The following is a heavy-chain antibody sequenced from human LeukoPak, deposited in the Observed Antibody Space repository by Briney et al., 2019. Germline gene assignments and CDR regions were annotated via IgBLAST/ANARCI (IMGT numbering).Heavy chain of an antibody. Sequence: GGSLRLSCAAFGFTFSSYEMNWVRQAPGKGLEWVSYISSGGSTIYYADSVKGRFTISRDNAKNSLYLQMNTLRADDTAVYYCARASARLVITQKYWYFDLWGRGTLVTVSS. CDR1: GFTFSSYE. V-gene: IGHV3-48*03. CDR3: ARASARLVITQKYWYFDL. D-gene: IGHD3-22*01. J-gene: IGHJ2*01. CDR2: ISSGGSTI.